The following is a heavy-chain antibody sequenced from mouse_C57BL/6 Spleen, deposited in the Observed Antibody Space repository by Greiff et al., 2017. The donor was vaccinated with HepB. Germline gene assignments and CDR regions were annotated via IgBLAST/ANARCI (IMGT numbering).Heavy chain of an antibody. CDR1: GYTFTSYG. V-gene: IGHV1-81*01. CDR3: ARDEYSNSPWFAY. CDR2: IYPRSGHT. J-gene: IGHJ3*01. D-gene: IGHD2-5*01. Sequence: QVQLQQSGAELARPGASVKLSCTASGYTFTSYGISWVKQRPGQGLEWIGEIYPRSGHTYYNEKFKGKATLTADKSSSTAYMELRSLTSEDSAVYCCARDEYSNSPWFAYWGQGTLVTVSA.